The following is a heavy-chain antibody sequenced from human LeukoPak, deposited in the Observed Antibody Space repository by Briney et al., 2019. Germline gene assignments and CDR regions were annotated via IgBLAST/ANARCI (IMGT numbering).Heavy chain of an antibody. Sequence: GRSLRLSCAASGFTFSSYSMNWVRQAPGKGLEWVSSISSSSSYIYYADSVKGRFTISRDNAKNSLYLQMNSLRAEDTAVYYCARVITGTTSPGGDYWGQGTLVTVSS. CDR1: GFTFSSYS. J-gene: IGHJ4*02. V-gene: IGHV3-21*01. D-gene: IGHD1-7*01. CDR3: ARVITGTTSPGGDY. CDR2: ISSSSSYI.